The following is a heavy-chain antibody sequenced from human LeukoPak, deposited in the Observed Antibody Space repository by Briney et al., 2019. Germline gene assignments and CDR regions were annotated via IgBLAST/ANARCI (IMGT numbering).Heavy chain of an antibody. CDR2: IKQGGSEK. Sequence: GGSLRLSCAASGFTFSSYWMSWVRQAPGKGLEWVANIKQGGSEKYYVDSVKGRFTISRDNAKNSLYLQMNSLRAEDTAVYYCARRYCSSTSCYRAAAFDIWGQGTMVTVSS. D-gene: IGHD2-2*01. CDR3: ARRYCSSTSCYRAAAFDI. J-gene: IGHJ3*02. V-gene: IGHV3-7*03. CDR1: GFTFSSYW.